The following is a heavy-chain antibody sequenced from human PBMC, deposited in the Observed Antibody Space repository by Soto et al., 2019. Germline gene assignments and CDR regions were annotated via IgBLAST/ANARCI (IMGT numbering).Heavy chain of an antibody. CDR2: FRESGGTT. CDR3: AKDSHWAIISPTLDY. Sequence: VQLSESGGGLVQPGGSLRLSCAASGFTFTSTAMSWVRQAPGKGLEWVSTFRESGGTTHYADSVKGRFTVSRDTSKNMLYLQMDSLRAEDTAIYYCAKDSHWAIISPTLDYWGQGTLVTVSS. CDR1: GFTFTSTA. V-gene: IGHV3-23*01. D-gene: IGHD2-2*01. J-gene: IGHJ4*02.